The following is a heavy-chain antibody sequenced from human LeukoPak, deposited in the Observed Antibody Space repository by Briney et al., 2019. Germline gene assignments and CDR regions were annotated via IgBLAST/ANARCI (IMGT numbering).Heavy chain of an antibody. J-gene: IGHJ4*02. V-gene: IGHV5-10-1*01. CDR2: IDPSDSYT. D-gene: IGHD6-6*01. CDR3: ARSITARLDY. CDR1: GYSFTSYW. Sequence: GESLWISFKGSGYSFTSYWITWVRQMPGKGLEWMGRIDPSDSYTNNSPSFQGHVTLSADKSISTVYLQWSSLKASDTAMYYCARSITARLDYWGQGTLVTVSS.